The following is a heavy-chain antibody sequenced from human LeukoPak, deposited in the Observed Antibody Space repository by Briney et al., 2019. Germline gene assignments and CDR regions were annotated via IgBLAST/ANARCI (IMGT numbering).Heavy chain of an antibody. Sequence: GGSLRLSCAASGFTFSSSAMSWVRQAPGKGLEWVSAISNNGGYTYYADSVQGRFTISRDNSKSTLCLQMNSLRAEDTAVYYCAKFSTGLPIFDYWGQGTLVTVSS. D-gene: IGHD1-14*01. CDR3: AKFSTGLPIFDY. CDR1: GFTFSSSA. V-gene: IGHV3-23*01. J-gene: IGHJ4*02. CDR2: ISNNGGYT.